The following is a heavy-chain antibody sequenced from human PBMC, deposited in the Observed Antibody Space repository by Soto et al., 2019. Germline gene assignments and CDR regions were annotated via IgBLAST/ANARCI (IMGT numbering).Heavy chain of an antibody. CDR3: ARGLSSGWFDY. Sequence: EVQLVESGGGLVKPGGSLRVSCAASGFTFSNYSMNWVRQAPGKGLEWVSSISSTSKYIYYADSVKGRFTISRDNAKNSRYLQMNSLRAEDTAVYYCARGLSSGWFDYWGQGTLVTVSA. CDR1: GFTFSNYS. CDR2: ISSTSKYI. J-gene: IGHJ5*01. D-gene: IGHD6-19*01. V-gene: IGHV3-21*06.